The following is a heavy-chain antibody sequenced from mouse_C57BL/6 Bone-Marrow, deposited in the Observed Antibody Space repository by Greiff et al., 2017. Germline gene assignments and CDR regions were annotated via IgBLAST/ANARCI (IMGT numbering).Heavy chain of an antibody. Sequence: QVQLQQSGAELARPGASVKLSCKASGYTFTSYGISWVKQRTGQGLEWIGEIYPRSGNTYYNEKFKGKATLTADKSSSTAYMALRSLTSEDSAVYFCARKALYYAMDYWGQGTSVTVSS. CDR3: ARKALYYAMDY. J-gene: IGHJ4*01. CDR1: GYTFTSYG. CDR2: IYPRSGNT. V-gene: IGHV1-81*01.